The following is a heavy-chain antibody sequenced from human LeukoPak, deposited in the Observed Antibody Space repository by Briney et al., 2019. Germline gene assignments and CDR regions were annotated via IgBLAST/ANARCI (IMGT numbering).Heavy chain of an antibody. CDR2: ITGRGDET. Sequence: GGSLGLSCAASGFIFSNYALMWVRQAPGKGLEWVSSITGRGDETFYADSVKGRFSLSRDNSKNMLYLQMYSLGAEDTAIYYCAKGAAAGLVDWFDPWGQGTLVTVSS. CDR3: AKGAAAGLVDWFDP. D-gene: IGHD6-13*01. V-gene: IGHV3-23*01. CDR1: GFIFSNYA. J-gene: IGHJ5*02.